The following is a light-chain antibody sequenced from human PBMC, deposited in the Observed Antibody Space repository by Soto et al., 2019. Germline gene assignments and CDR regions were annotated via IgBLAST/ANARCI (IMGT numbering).Light chain of an antibody. CDR1: SSEVGASNY. CDR3: SSFAGSNNPVV. CDR2: EVN. V-gene: IGLV2-8*01. J-gene: IGLJ2*01. Sequence: QSVLTQPPSASGSPGQSVNFSCTGTSSEVGASNYVSWYQHHPGKAPKLMIYEVNKRPSGVPNRFSGSKSGNTASLTVSGLQAEDEAAYYCSSFAGSNNPVVFGGGTKLTVL.